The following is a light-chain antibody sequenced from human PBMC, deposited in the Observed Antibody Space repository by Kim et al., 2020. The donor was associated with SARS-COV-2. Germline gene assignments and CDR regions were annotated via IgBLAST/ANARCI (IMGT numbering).Light chain of an antibody. V-gene: IGKV3-20*01. J-gene: IGKJ1*01. CDR1: QSVSRNY. CDR3: QQYSSSPAT. Sequence: SPGGRATPSCRASQSVSRNYLAWYQQKPGQAPRLLIYGASSRATGIPDRFSGSGSGTDFTLTITRLEPEDFAVYYCQQYSSSPATFGQGTKVDIK. CDR2: GAS.